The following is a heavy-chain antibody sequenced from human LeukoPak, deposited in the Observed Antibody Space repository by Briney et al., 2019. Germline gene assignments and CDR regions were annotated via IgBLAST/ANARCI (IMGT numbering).Heavy chain of an antibody. CDR1: GFTFSSYS. V-gene: IGHV3-21*01. D-gene: IGHD4-17*01. Sequence: GGSLRLSCAASGFTFSSYSMNWVRQAPGKGLEWVSSISSSSSYIYYADSVKGRFTISRDNAKNSLYLQMNSLRAEDTAVYYCARDPYGDYREDYWGQGTLVTVSS. CDR3: ARDPYGDYREDY. CDR2: ISSSSSYI. J-gene: IGHJ4*02.